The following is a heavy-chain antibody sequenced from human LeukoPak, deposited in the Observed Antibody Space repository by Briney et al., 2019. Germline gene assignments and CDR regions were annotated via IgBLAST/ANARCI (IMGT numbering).Heavy chain of an antibody. Sequence: GGSLRLSCAASGFTFSSCSMNWVRQAPGKGLEWVSSISSSRSYIYYADSAKGRFTISRDNAKNSLYLQMNSLRAEDTAVYYCASFTAKDAFDIWGQGTVVTVSS. J-gene: IGHJ3*02. CDR1: GFTFSSCS. CDR3: ASFTAKDAFDI. CDR2: ISSSRSYI. V-gene: IGHV3-21*01. D-gene: IGHD5-18*01.